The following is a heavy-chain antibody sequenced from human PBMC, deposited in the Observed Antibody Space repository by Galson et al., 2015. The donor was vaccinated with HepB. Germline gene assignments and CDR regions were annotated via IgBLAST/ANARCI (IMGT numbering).Heavy chain of an antibody. CDR1: GYIFTGYY. CDR2: INPNTGDT. Sequence: SVKVSCKASGYIFTGYYLHWVRQAPGQGLEWMGWINPNTGDTNYAQKFQGRVTMTRDTSITTTYMELGRLTVDATAVYYCAKAYGGAAGTFDIWGQGTMVSVSS. V-gene: IGHV1-2*02. D-gene: IGHD4-23*01. CDR3: AKAYGGAAGTFDI. J-gene: IGHJ3*02.